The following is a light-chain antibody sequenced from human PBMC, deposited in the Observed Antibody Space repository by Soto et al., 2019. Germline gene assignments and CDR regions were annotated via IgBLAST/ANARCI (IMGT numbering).Light chain of an antibody. V-gene: IGKV3-20*01. CDR3: QQYGSSPLT. CDR1: QSVSSNY. CDR2: GAS. J-gene: IGKJ4*01. Sequence: EIVLTQSPFTLSRSPVERSTLSCGASQSVSSNYLAWYQQKPGRAPRLLIYGASSRATGIPDRFSGSGSGTDFSLTISRLEPEDFAVYYCQQYGSSPLTFGGGTKVDI.